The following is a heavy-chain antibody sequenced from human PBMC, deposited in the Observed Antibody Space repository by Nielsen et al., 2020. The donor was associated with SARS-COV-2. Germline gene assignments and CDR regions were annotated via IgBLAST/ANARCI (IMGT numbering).Heavy chain of an antibody. Sequence: SETLSLTCSVSGDSFSIYYWSWIRQPPGKGLEWIGYIYYSGSTNYNPSLESRVTISIDTSKHQFSLRLSSVTAADTAIYYCARGRDFWSGYKAFEIWGQGTVVTVSS. V-gene: IGHV4-59*01. CDR3: ARGRDFWSGYKAFEI. D-gene: IGHD3-3*01. J-gene: IGHJ3*02. CDR1: GDSFSIYY. CDR2: IYYSGST.